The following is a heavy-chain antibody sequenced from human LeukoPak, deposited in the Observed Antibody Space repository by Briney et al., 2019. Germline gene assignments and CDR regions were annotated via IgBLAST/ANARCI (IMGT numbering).Heavy chain of an antibody. CDR2: IIGSSGDT. V-gene: IGHV3-23*01. Sequence: GGSLRLSWAAAGLSLTNFAMSWVRQDPGKWLGWVSFIIGSSGDTFYADSVTGRFTISRNNSKNRLYLQMNSLRAEDTALYYCAKGAYDYIEMGYFDYWGQGTLVTVSS. CDR1: GLSLTNFA. J-gene: IGHJ4*02. CDR3: AKGAYDYIEMGYFDY. D-gene: IGHD5-12*01.